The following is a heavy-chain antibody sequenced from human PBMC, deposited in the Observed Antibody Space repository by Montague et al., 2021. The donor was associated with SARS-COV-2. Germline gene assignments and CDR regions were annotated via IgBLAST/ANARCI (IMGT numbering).Heavy chain of an antibody. D-gene: IGHD3-10*01. CDR3: ARDNLVLWFGETYAFDI. CDR1: GGSISSYY. Sequence: SETLSLTCTVSGGSISSYYWSWIRQPAGKGLEWIGRIYTSGSTNYNPSLKSRVTMSVDTSKNQFSLKLSSVTAADTAVYYCARDNLVLWFGETYAFDIWGQGTMVTVSS. CDR2: IYTSGST. V-gene: IGHV4-4*07. J-gene: IGHJ3*02.